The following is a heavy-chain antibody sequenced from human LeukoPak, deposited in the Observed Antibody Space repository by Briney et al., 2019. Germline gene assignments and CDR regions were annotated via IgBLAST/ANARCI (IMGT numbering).Heavy chain of an antibody. V-gene: IGHV3-30*04. D-gene: IGHD3-16*01. CDR3: ARVPLDAPPHFDY. CDR1: GFTFSSYA. CDR2: ISYDGSNK. J-gene: IGHJ4*02. Sequence: QTGGSLRLSCAASGFTFSSYAMHWVRQAPGKGLEWVAVISYDGSNKYYADSVKGRFTISRDNSKNTLYLQMNSLRAEDTAVYYCARVPLDAPPHFDYWGQGTLVTVSS.